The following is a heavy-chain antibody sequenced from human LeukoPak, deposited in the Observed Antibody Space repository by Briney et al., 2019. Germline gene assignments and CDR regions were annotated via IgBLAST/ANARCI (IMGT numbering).Heavy chain of an antibody. V-gene: IGHV3-74*01. CDR1: GFTFSSYW. D-gene: IGHD3-10*01. J-gene: IGHJ4*02. Sequence: PGGSLRLSCAASGFTFSSYWMHWVRQAPGKGLVWVSRINSDGSSTSYADSVKGRFTISIDNAKNTLYLQMNSLRAEDTAVYYCARSGFYYYGSGSLCDYWGQGTLVTVSS. CDR3: ARSGFYYYGSGSLCDY. CDR2: INSDGSST.